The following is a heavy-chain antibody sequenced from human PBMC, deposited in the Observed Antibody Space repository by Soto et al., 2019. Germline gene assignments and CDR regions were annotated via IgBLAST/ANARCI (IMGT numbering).Heavy chain of an antibody. V-gene: IGHV3-30*07. J-gene: IGHJ3*02. CDR3: ARSLYYLGLNDSFDI. Sequence: DSVKGRFTISRDNSKNTLNLQMNSLRAEDTAVYYCARSLYYLGLNDSFDIWGQGTVVTVSS. D-gene: IGHD3-10*01.